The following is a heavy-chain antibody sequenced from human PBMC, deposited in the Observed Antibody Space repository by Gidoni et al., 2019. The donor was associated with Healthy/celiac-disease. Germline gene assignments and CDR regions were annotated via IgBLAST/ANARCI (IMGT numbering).Heavy chain of an antibody. CDR3: ARHYGDPEDLDY. CDR2: IDPGDSYT. Sequence: EVQLVQSGAEVKKPGESLRISCKGSGYSFTSYWISWVRQMPGKGLEWMGRIDPGDSYTNYSPSFQGHVTISADKSISTAYLQWSSLKASDTAMYYCARHYGDPEDLDYWGQGTLVTVSS. D-gene: IGHD4-17*01. J-gene: IGHJ4*02. V-gene: IGHV5-10-1*03. CDR1: GYSFTSYW.